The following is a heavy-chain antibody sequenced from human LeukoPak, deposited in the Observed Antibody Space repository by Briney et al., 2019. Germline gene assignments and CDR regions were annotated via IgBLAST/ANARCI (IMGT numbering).Heavy chain of an antibody. CDR3: VRSRGIAVAARRNNWFDP. D-gene: IGHD6-19*01. V-gene: IGHV4-34*01. CDR2: INHSGST. Sequence: SETLSLTCAVYGGSFSGYYWSWIRQPPGKGLEWIGEINHSGSTNYNPSLKSRVTISVDTSKNQFSLKLSSVTAADTAVYYCVRSRGIAVAARRNNWFDPWGQGTLVTVSS. J-gene: IGHJ5*02. CDR1: GGSFSGYY.